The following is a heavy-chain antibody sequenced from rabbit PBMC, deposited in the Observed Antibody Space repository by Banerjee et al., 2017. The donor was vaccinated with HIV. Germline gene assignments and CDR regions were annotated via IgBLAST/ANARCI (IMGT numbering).Heavy chain of an antibody. V-gene: IGHV1S40*01. D-gene: IGHD8-1*01. J-gene: IGHJ4*01. CDR2: IVSASGST. CDR3: ARGYAGYAGSGYASYFNL. Sequence: QSLEESGGDLVKPGASLTLTCTASGFSFSSSYYMCWVRQAPGKGLELIACIVSASGSTWYASWARGRFTISKTSSTTVTLQMTSLTAADTATYFCARGYAGYAGSGYASYFNLWGQGTLVTVS. CDR1: GFSFSSSYY.